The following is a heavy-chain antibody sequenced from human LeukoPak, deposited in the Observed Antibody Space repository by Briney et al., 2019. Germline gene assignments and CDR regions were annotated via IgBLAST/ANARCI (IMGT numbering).Heavy chain of an antibody. CDR1: GGSISSSSYY. CDR2: IYYSGST. J-gene: IGHJ4*02. V-gene: IGHV4-39*07. CDR3: AREPHYARGDYFDY. D-gene: IGHD3-16*01. Sequence: SETLSLTCTVSGGSISSSSYYWGWIRQPPGKGLEWIGRIYYSGSTYYNPSLKSRVTISVDTSKNQFSLKLSSVTAADTAVYYCAREPHYARGDYFDYWGQGTLVTVSS.